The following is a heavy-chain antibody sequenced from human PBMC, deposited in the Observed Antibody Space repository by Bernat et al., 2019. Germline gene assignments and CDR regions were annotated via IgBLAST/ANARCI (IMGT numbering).Heavy chain of an antibody. Sequence: QVQLVESGGGVVQPGRSLRLSCAASGFTFSSYAMHWVRQAPGKGLEWVAVISYDGSNKYYADSVKGRFTISRDNSKNTLYLQMNSLRAEDTALYYCARQQLVYYGMDVWGQGTTVTVSS. J-gene: IGHJ6*02. CDR1: GFTFSSYA. CDR2: ISYDGSNK. CDR3: ARQQLVYYGMDV. V-gene: IGHV3-30*14. D-gene: IGHD6-13*01.